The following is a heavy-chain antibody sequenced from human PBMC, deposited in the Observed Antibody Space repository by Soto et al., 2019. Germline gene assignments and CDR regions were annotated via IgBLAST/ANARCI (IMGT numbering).Heavy chain of an antibody. Sequence: PSETLSLTCTVSGGSISSYYWSWIRQPPGKGLEWIGYIYYSGTTNYNPSLRSRVTISVDTSKNQFSLRLSSVTAADTAVYYCAKQRSGRDFDSWGQGTLVTVSS. J-gene: IGHJ4*02. CDR3: AKQRSGRDFDS. CDR2: IYYSGTT. V-gene: IGHV4-59*08. CDR1: GGSISSYY.